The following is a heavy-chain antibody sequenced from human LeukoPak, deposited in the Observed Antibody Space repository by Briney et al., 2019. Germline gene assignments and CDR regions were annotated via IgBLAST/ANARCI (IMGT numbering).Heavy chain of an antibody. J-gene: IGHJ4*02. CDR2: IKQDGSEK. V-gene: IGHV3-7*01. Sequence: GSLRLSCAASGFTFSSYWMSWVRQAPGKGLEWVANIKQDGSEKYYVDSVKGRFTISRDNAKNSLYLQMNSLRAEDTAVYYCAREGITIFGGVPYYFDYWGQGTLVTVSS. D-gene: IGHD3-3*01. CDR3: AREGITIFGGVPYYFDY. CDR1: GFTFSSYW.